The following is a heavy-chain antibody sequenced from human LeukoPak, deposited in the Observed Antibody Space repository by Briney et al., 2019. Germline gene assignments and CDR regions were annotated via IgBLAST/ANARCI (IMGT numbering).Heavy chain of an antibody. V-gene: IGHV3-23*01. Sequence: GGSLRLSCEVSGFIFRNYDMTWVRQIPGKGLEWVASISSTGGYAPHADSVKGRFTISRDNSNNMLYLQMNSLRVEDTAACYCAKYVASSQPPDYRGQGTWVTVSS. CDR1: GFIFRNYD. D-gene: IGHD2-2*01. J-gene: IGHJ4*02. CDR2: ISSTGGYA. CDR3: AKYVASSQPPDY.